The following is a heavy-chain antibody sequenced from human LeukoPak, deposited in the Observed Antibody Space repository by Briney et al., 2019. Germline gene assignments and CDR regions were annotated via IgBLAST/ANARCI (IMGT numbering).Heavy chain of an antibody. D-gene: IGHD1-26*01. CDR2: INPNSGGT. Sequence: GASVKVSCKASGYTFTGYCMHWVRQAPGQGLEWMGWINPNSGGTNYAQKFQGRVTMTRDTSISTAYMELSRLRSDDTAVYYCAREGSGSYTGFDYWGQGTLVTVSS. CDR3: AREGSGSYTGFDY. V-gene: IGHV1-2*02. J-gene: IGHJ4*02. CDR1: GYTFTGYC.